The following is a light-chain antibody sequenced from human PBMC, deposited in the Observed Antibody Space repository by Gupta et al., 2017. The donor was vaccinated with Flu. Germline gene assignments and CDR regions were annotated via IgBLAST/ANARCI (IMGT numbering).Light chain of an antibody. CDR2: DAS. CDR3: QVHTDWPSIA. Sequence: VLTQSPTTLSASPGDRVTLSCRARQSVSSHLAWYQQKVGQAPRLLIYDASNRDTGIPGRFSGGGMGTDLNLTISNREQDDFALYYCQVHTDWPSIAFGQGTRLEIE. CDR1: QSVSSH. V-gene: IGKV3-11*01. J-gene: IGKJ5*01.